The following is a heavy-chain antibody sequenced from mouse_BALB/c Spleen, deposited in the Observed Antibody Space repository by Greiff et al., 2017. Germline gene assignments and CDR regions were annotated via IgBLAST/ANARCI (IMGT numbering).Heavy chain of an antibody. D-gene: IGHD1-1*01. J-gene: IGHJ3*01. Sequence: EVKLMESGAELVKPGASVKLSCTASGFNIKDTYMHWVKQRPEQGLEWIGRIDPANGNTKYDPKFQGKATITADTSSNTAYLQLSSLTSEDTAVYYCALLRRAWFAYWGQGTLVTVSA. CDR1: GFNIKDTY. V-gene: IGHV14-3*02. CDR2: IDPANGNT. CDR3: ALLRRAWFAY.